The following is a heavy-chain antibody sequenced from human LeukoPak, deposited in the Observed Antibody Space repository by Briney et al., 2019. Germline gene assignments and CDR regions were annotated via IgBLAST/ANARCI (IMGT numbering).Heavy chain of an antibody. Sequence: GESLKISCKGSGYSFASYWIGWVRQMPGEGPEWMGIFYPGDSDTRYSPSFQGQVTISADKSISTAYLQWSSLKASDTAMYYCARTGYTYGYIDYWGQGTLVTVSS. CDR1: GYSFASYW. D-gene: IGHD5-18*01. CDR2: FYPGDSDT. J-gene: IGHJ4*02. CDR3: ARTGYTYGYIDY. V-gene: IGHV5-51*01.